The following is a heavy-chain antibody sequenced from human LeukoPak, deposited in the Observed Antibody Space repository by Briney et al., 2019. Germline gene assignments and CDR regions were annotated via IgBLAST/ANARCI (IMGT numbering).Heavy chain of an antibody. J-gene: IGHJ4*02. CDR2: IVVGSGNT. CDR1: GFTFTSSA. CDR3: AADRYDSSGYYHFDY. V-gene: IGHV1-58*02. D-gene: IGHD3-22*01. Sequence: SVKVSFKASGFTFTSSAMQWVRQARGQRLEWIGWIVVGSGNTNYAQKFQERVTITRDMSTSTAYMELSSLRSEDTAVYYCAADRYDSSGYYHFDYWGQGTLVTVSS.